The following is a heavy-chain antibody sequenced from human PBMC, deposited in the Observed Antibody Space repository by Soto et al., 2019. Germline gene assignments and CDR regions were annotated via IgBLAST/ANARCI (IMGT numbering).Heavy chain of an antibody. CDR2: ISYDGSNK. Sequence: QVQLVESGGGVVQPGRSLGLSCAASGFTFSSYGMHWVRQAPGKGLEWVAVISYDGSNKYYADSVKGRFTISRDNSKNTLYLQMNSLRAEDTAVYYCAKDVVGAIDYWGQGTLVTVSS. D-gene: IGHD1-26*01. V-gene: IGHV3-30*18. CDR1: GFTFSSYG. CDR3: AKDVVGAIDY. J-gene: IGHJ4*02.